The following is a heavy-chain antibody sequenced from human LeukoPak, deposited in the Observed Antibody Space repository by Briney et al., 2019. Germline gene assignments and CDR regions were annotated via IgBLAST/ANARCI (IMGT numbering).Heavy chain of an antibody. Sequence: ASVKVSCKASGYTFTSYDINWVRQATGQGLEWMGWMNPNSGNTGYAQKFQGRVTMTRNTSISTAYMELRSLRSDDTAVYYCATASYSSSWPDYWGQGTLVTVSS. J-gene: IGHJ4*02. V-gene: IGHV1-8*01. D-gene: IGHD6-13*01. CDR3: ATASYSSSWPDY. CDR1: GYTFTSYD. CDR2: MNPNSGNT.